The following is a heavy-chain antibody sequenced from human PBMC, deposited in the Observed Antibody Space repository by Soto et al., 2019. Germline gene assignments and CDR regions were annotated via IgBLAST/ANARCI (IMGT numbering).Heavy chain of an antibody. CDR1: GYTFTGYY. J-gene: IGHJ6*02. CDR3: AREAAGTWRYYYGMDV. V-gene: IGHV1-2*04. Sequence: QVQLVQSGAEVKKPGASVKVSCKASGYTFTGYYMHWVRQAPGQGLEWMGWINPNSGDTNYAQKFQGWVTMTRDTSISTAYMELSRLRSDDTAVYYCAREAAGTWRYYYGMDVWGQGTTVTVSS. CDR2: INPNSGDT. D-gene: IGHD6-13*01.